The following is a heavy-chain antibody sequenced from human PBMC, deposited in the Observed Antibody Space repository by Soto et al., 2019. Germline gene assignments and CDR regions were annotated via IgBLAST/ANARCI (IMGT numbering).Heavy chain of an antibody. CDR3: ARDMHAGFTHCFDP. V-gene: IGHV4-34*01. Sequence: PSETLSLTCAVYGGSFSDDASSSDWYWNWIRQSPGKGLEWIGEIDRSGRTKYNPSLKSRVSISVDTSKNQLSLKLTSMTAADTAVYYCARDMHAGFTHCFDPWGQGTLVTVSS. CDR1: GGSFSDDASSSDWY. J-gene: IGHJ5*02. CDR2: IDRSGRT. D-gene: IGHD2-8*01.